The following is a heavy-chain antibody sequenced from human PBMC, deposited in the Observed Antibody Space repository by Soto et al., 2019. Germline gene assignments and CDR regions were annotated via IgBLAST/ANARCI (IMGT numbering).Heavy chain of an antibody. CDR3: ASIPYDFWSGYYSWSYYFDY. J-gene: IGHJ4*02. CDR2: IYYSGST. CDR1: GGAIISSSYY. Sequence: SETLSLTCTVSGGAIISSSYYFFWIRQPPWNGLELIGSIYYSGSTYYNPSLKSRVTISVDTSKNQFSLKLSSVTAADTAVYYCASIPYDFWSGYYSWSYYFDYWGQGTLVTVSS. V-gene: IGHV4-39*01. D-gene: IGHD3-3*01.